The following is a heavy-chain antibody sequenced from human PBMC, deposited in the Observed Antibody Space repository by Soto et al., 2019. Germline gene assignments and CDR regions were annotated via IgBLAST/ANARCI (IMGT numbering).Heavy chain of an antibody. CDR2: FYYSGST. Sequence: SETLSLTCTVSGGSISSYYWSWIRQPPGKGLEWIGYFYYSGSTNYNPSLKSRVTISVDKSKNQFSLKLSSATAADTAVYYCARGGDVVVPAAIYYYYYGMDVWSQGTTVTVSS. CDR1: GGSISSYY. V-gene: IGHV4-59*12. CDR3: ARGGDVVVPAAIYYYYYGMDV. J-gene: IGHJ6*02. D-gene: IGHD2-2*01.